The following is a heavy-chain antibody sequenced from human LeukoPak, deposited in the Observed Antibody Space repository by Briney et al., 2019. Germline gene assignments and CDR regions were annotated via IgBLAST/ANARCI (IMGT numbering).Heavy chain of an antibody. CDR3: ARDYSSSSGGSKFDP. D-gene: IGHD6-6*01. CDR2: INPSGGST. V-gene: IGHV1-46*01. J-gene: IGHJ5*02. Sequence: ASVKVSCKASGYTFTSYYMHWVRQAPGQGLEWMGIINPSGGSTSYAQKFQGRVTMTRDTSTSTAYMELSRLRSDDTAVYYCARDYSSSSGGSKFDPWGQGALVTVSS. CDR1: GYTFTSYY.